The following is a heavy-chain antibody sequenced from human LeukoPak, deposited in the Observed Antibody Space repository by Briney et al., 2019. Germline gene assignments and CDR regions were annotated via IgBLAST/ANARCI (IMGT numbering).Heavy chain of an antibody. D-gene: IGHD2-2*01. CDR1: GGSFSGYY. V-gene: IGHV4-34*01. CDR2: INHSGST. Sequence: SETLSLTCAVYGGSFSGYYWSWIRQPPGKGLEWIGEINHSGSTNYNPCLKSRVTISVDTSKNQFSLKLSSVTAADTAVYYCARAPIVVVPAAGTGWFDPWGQGTLVTVSS. J-gene: IGHJ5*02. CDR3: ARAPIVVVPAAGTGWFDP.